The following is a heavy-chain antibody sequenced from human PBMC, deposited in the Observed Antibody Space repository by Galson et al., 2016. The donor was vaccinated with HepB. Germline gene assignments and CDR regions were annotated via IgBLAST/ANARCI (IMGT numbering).Heavy chain of an antibody. CDR1: GFTFSAIG. Sequence: SLRLSCAASGFTFSAIGIHWARRAPGQGLEYVSGISGNGERTYYADSVKGKFTISRDNSQNTVYPQMSSLKVEDTAVYYCLTDRGYWGQGTPVTVAS. CDR3: LTDRGY. V-gene: IGHV3-64D*06. J-gene: IGHJ4*02. CDR2: ISGNGERT.